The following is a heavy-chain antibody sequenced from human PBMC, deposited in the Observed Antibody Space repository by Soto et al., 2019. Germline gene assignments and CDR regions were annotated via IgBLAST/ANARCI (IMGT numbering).Heavy chain of an antibody. CDR3: ARREWELRRGLYYGMDV. D-gene: IGHD1-26*01. Sequence: EVQLVESGGGLVQPGGSLRLSCAASGFTFSSYWMSWVRQAPGKGLEWVANIKQDGSEKYYVDSVKGRFTISRDNAKNSLYLQMNRLRAEDTAVYYCARREWELRRGLYYGMDVWGQGTTVTVSS. CDR2: IKQDGSEK. V-gene: IGHV3-7*03. CDR1: GFTFSSYW. J-gene: IGHJ6*02.